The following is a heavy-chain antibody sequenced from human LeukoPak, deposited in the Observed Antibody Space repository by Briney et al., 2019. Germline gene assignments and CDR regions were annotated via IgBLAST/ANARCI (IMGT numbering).Heavy chain of an antibody. Sequence: GGSLRLSCAASGFTVSSNYMSWVRQAPGKGLEWVSVIYSGGSTYYADSVKGRLTISRDNSKNTLYLQMNSLRAEGTAVYYCARGPYYYYGMDVWGQGTTVTVSS. CDR3: ARGPYYYYGMDV. V-gene: IGHV3-53*01. CDR2: IYSGGST. J-gene: IGHJ6*02. CDR1: GFTVSSNY.